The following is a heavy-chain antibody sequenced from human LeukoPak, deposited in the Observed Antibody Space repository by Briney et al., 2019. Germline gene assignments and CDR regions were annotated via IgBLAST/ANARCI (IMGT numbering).Heavy chain of an antibody. CDR2: IYYSGST. Sequence: PSETLSFTCTVSGGSIFSYYWSWIRQPPGKGLEWMGYIYYSGSTNYNPSLKSRVTISVDTSKNRFSLRVSSVTAADTAVYYCARHLNNCGDDCYIFDYWGQGTLVTVSS. D-gene: IGHD2-21*01. J-gene: IGHJ4*02. CDR1: GGSIFSYY. V-gene: IGHV4-59*08. CDR3: ARHLNNCGDDCYIFDY.